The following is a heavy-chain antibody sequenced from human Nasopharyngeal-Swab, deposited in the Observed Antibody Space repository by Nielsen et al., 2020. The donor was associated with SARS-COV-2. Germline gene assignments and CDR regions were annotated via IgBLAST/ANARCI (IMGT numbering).Heavy chain of an antibody. CDR3: ARDGRDYSSSWYYYYGMDV. D-gene: IGHD6-13*01. J-gene: IGHJ6*02. CDR1: GGSISSYY. Sequence: SETLSLTCTVSGGSISSYYWSWIRQPPGKGLEWIGYIYYSGSTNYNPSLKSRVTISVDTPKNQFSLKLSSVTAADTAVYYCARDGRDYSSSWYYYYGMDVWGQGTTVTVSS. CDR2: IYYSGST. V-gene: IGHV4-59*01.